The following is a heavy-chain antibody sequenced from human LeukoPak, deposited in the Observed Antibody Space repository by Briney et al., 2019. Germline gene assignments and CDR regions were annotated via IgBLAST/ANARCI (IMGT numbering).Heavy chain of an antibody. J-gene: IGHJ4*02. CDR1: GGSIISYS. V-gene: IGHV4-4*07. D-gene: IGHD3-9*01. CDR2: LFSSGNT. Sequence: PSETLSLTCTVSGGSIISYSWSWIRQPAGKGLEWIGRLFSSGNTNYNPSLKSRVTMSVDTSKNQFSLKLNSVTAADTAVYYCARDKRYFDFLDYWGQGILVTVSS. CDR3: ARDKRYFDFLDY.